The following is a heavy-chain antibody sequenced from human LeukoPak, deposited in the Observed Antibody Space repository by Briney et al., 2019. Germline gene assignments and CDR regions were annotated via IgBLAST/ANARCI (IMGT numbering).Heavy chain of an antibody. D-gene: IGHD3-22*01. J-gene: IGHJ4*02. CDR2: INPNSGGT. CDR3: ARDPGRYYDSSGYLHDGTFDN. V-gene: IGHV1-2*06. Sequence: GASVKVSCKASGYTFTGYYMHLVRQAPGQGLEWMGRINPNSGGTNYAQKFQGRVTMTRDTSISTAYMELSRLRSDDTAVYYCARDPGRYYDSSGYLHDGTFDNWGQRTLVTVSS. CDR1: GYTFTGYY.